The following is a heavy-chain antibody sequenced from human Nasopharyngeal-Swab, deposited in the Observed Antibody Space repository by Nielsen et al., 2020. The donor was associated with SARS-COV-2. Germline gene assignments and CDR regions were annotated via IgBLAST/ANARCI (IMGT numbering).Heavy chain of an antibody. V-gene: IGHV3-9*01. CDR3: ATLGGYSGYDSEYGMDV. CDR1: GFTFDDYA. CDR2: ISWNSGSI. D-gene: IGHD5-12*01. Sequence: LRLSCAASGFTFDDYAMHWVRQAPGKGLEWVSGISWNSGSIGYADSVKGRFTISRDNAKNSLYLQMNSLRAEDTALYYCATLGGYSGYDSEYGMDVWGQGTTVTVSS. J-gene: IGHJ6*02.